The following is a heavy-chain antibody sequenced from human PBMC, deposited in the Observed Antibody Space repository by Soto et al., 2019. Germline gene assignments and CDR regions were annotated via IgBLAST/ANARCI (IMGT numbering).Heavy chain of an antibody. V-gene: IGHV5-51*01. CDR1: GYSFAIYW. J-gene: IGHJ6*02. D-gene: IGHD6-6*01. Sequence: GESLKISCHGAGYSFAIYWIGWVRQMPGKDLEWMGIIYPGDSDTRYSPSFQGQVTISADKSLRTAYLQWTSLKASDTALYYCARTRSFTLGFYYDGMDVWGQGTTVTVSS. CDR2: IYPGDSDT. CDR3: ARTRSFTLGFYYDGMDV.